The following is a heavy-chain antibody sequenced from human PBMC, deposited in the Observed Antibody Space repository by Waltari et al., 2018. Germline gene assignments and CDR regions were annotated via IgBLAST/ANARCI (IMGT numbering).Heavy chain of an antibody. D-gene: IGHD2-15*01. V-gene: IGHV4-39*01. Sequence: QLQLQESGPGLVKPSETLSLTCTVSGGSISSSSYYWGWIRQPPGKGLEWIGSIYYSGSTYYNPSFKSRVTISVDTSKNQFSLKLSSVTAADTAVYYCARQGGGGSHDAFDIWGQGTMVIVSS. CDR2: IYYSGST. CDR3: ARQGGGGSHDAFDI. J-gene: IGHJ3*02. CDR1: GGSISSSSYY.